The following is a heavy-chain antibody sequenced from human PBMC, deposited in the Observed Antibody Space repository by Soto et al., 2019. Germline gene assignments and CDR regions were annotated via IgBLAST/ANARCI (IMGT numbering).Heavy chain of an antibody. D-gene: IGHD5-12*01. CDR3: ARDSSGYDFYAFDI. Sequence: GQGLEWMGWINPNSGGTNYAQKFQGWVTMTRDTSISTAYMELSRLRSDDTAVYFCARDSSGYDFYAFDIWGQGTMVTVSS. V-gene: IGHV1-2*04. CDR2: INPNSGGT. J-gene: IGHJ3*02.